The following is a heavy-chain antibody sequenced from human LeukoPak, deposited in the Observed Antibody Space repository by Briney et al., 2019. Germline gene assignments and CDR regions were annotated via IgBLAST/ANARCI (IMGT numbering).Heavy chain of an antibody. CDR2: IYDNGST. D-gene: IGHD3-16*01. J-gene: IGHJ4*02. CDR3: GRGGSHGDDEFDY. CDR1: GGSISSYY. V-gene: IGHV4-59*01. Sequence: SETLSFTCTVSGGSISSYYWSWIRQPPGKGLVWMGYIYDNGSTNYNPYLKSRVIILVDASKNQFALKQMCGTAADAAVYYCGRGGSHGDDEFDYWGQGTLVTVSS.